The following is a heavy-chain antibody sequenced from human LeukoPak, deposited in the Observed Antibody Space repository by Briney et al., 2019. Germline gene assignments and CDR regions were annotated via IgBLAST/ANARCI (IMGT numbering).Heavy chain of an antibody. D-gene: IGHD2-15*01. J-gene: IGHJ5*02. CDR2: IYYSGST. CDR3: ARGSCSGGSCYWFDP. Sequence: SETLSLTCAVSGGSVSSGSYYWSWIRQPPGKGLEWIGYIYYSGSTNYNPSLKSRVTISVDTSKNQFSLKLSSVTAADTAVYYCARGSCSGGSCYWFDPWGQGTLVTVSS. V-gene: IGHV4-61*01. CDR1: GGSVSSGSYY.